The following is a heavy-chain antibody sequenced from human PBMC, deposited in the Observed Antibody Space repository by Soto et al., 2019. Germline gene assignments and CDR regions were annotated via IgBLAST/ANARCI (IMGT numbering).Heavy chain of an antibody. CDR3: ASAGDIVVVPASLNYGMAV. J-gene: IGHJ6*02. CDR2: INPNSGGT. Sequence: ASVKVSCKASGYTFTGYYMHWVRQAPGQGLEWMGWINPNSGGTNYAQKFQGRVTMTRDTSISTAYMELSRLRSDDTAVYYCASAGDIVVVPASLNYGMAVWGQGTKVTVSS. D-gene: IGHD2-2*01. V-gene: IGHV1-2*02. CDR1: GYTFTGYY.